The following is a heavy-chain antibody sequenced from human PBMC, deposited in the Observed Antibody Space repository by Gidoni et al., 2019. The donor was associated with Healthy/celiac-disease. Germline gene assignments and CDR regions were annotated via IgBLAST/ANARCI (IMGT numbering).Heavy chain of an antibody. Sequence: EVQLVESGGVVVQPGGSLRPSCAASGFTFDDYAMHWVRQAPGKGLEWVSLISWDGGSTYYADSVKGRFTISRDNSKNSLYLQMNSLRAEDTALYYCAKDISYYSGMDVWGQGTTVTVSS. D-gene: IGHD3-10*01. J-gene: IGHJ6*02. CDR2: ISWDGGST. CDR3: AKDISYYSGMDV. CDR1: GFTFDDYA. V-gene: IGHV3-43D*03.